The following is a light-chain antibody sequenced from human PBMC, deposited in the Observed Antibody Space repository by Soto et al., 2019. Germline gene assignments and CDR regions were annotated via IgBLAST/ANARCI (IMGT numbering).Light chain of an antibody. J-gene: IGLJ1*01. CDR1: SSNIGSNT. V-gene: IGLV1-44*01. CDR3: AAWDDSLSGYV. CDR2: NSN. Sequence: QSVLTQPPSASGTPGQRVAISCSGSSSNIGSNTVDWYQQLPGTAPKLLIYNSNQRPSGVPDRFSGSKSGTSASLAISGLQSEDEADYFCAAWDDSLSGYVFGTGTKLTVL.